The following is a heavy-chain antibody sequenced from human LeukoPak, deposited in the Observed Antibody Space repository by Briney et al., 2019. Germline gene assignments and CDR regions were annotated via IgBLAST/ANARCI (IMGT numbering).Heavy chain of an antibody. CDR3: ASPVEMATIRGNYYYYYMDV. CDR1: GYSISSGYF. J-gene: IGHJ6*03. D-gene: IGHD5-24*01. Sequence: SETLSLTRTVSGYSISSGYFWGWIRQPPGKGLEWIGSIYHRGSTYYNPSLKSRVTISVDTSKNQFSLRLSSVTAAATAVYYCASPVEMATIRGNYYYYYMDVWGKGTTVTVSS. V-gene: IGHV4-38-2*02. CDR2: IYHRGST.